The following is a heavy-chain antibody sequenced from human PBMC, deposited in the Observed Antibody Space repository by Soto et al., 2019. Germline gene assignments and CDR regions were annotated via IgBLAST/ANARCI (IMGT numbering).Heavy chain of an antibody. CDR1: GYSFTNYG. CDR2: ISAYNGNT. D-gene: IGHD6-19*01. Sequence: QDQLVQSGVEVKKPGASVKVSCKASGYSFTNYGITWVRQAPGQGFEWMGWISAYNGNTNYAQKFQGRVTMTTDASRSTAYLDLWSLRSDDTAVYYCARDRGVAPPVAGNTHYYYYMDVWGKGTTVTVSS. J-gene: IGHJ6*03. CDR3: ARDRGVAPPVAGNTHYYYYMDV. V-gene: IGHV1-18*01.